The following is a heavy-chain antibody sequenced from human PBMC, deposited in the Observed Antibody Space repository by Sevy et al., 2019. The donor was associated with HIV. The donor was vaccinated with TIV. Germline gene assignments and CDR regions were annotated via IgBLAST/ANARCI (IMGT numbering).Heavy chain of an antibody. D-gene: IGHD6-6*01. CDR1: GFTFSSYG. CDR2: IWYGGSNK. Sequence: GGSLRLSCAASGFTFSSYGMHWVRQAPGKGLEWVAFIWYGGSNKYYADSVKGRFTISRDNSKNTLYLQVNSLCAADTAVYYCARRGGSSSAFDYWGQGTLVTVSS. J-gene: IGHJ4*02. V-gene: IGHV3-30*02. CDR3: ARRGGSSSAFDY.